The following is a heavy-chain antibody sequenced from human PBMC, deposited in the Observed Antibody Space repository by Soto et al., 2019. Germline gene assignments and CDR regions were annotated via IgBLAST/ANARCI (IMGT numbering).Heavy chain of an antibody. Sequence: SETLSLTCTFSGSSISPFYWSWIRQPPGKGLEWIGYIYYTGSTKYNPSLKSRVTLSLGTSRNQLSLKLNPVTAADTAVYYCTRVGGYYGDYPNFDYWGPGTLVTV. V-gene: IGHV4-59*01. D-gene: IGHD4-17*01. CDR2: IYYTGST. CDR3: TRVGGYYGDYPNFDY. CDR1: GSSISPFY. J-gene: IGHJ4*02.